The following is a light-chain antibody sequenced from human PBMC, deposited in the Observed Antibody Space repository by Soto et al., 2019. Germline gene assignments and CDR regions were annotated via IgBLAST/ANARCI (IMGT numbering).Light chain of an antibody. V-gene: IGLV2-14*01. CDR2: DVS. CDR1: SSDVGGYNY. Sequence: QSALTQPASVSGSPGQSITISCTGTSSDVGGYNYVSWYQQHPGKAPKLMIYDVSNRPSGVSNRFSGSKSGNMASLTISGLQAEDEADSYCSSYTSSSTLVVFGGGTKVTVL. CDR3: SSYTSSSTLVV. J-gene: IGLJ2*01.